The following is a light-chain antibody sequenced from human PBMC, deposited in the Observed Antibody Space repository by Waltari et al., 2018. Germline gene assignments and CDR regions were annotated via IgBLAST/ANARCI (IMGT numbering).Light chain of an antibody. CDR2: EVI. CDR3: CSYAGTNNFYV. CDR1: SSDIGDYDY. J-gene: IGLJ1*01. Sequence: QSALTQPPSASGSPGESVTISCTGTSSDIGDYDYVSWYQQHPGKAPQLMIYEVIKRPSGVPDRFSGSNSGNTASLTVSGLQAEDEADYYCCSYAGTNNFYVFGTGTKVTVL. V-gene: IGLV2-8*01.